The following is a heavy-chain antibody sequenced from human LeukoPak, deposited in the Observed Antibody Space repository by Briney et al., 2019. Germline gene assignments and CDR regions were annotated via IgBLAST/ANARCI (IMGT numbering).Heavy chain of an antibody. CDR1: GFTFSSYW. D-gene: IGHD3-3*01. CDR3: ARESTIFGVVYFDY. V-gene: IGHV3-7*01. Sequence: PGGSLRLSCAASGFTFSSYWMSWVRQAPGKGLEWVANIKQDGSEKYYVDSVKGRFTVSRDNAKNSLYLQMNSLRAEDTAVYYCARESTIFGVVYFDYWGQGTLVTVSS. CDR2: IKQDGSEK. J-gene: IGHJ4*02.